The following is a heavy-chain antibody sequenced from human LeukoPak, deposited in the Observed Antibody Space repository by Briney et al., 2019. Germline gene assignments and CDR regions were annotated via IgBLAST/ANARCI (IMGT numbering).Heavy chain of an antibody. V-gene: IGHV4-34*01. CDR3: ARRRGIAAFGPP. CDR2: INHSGST. J-gene: IGHJ5*02. D-gene: IGHD6-13*01. CDR1: GGPFSGYY. Sequence: PSETLSLTCAVYGGPFSGYYWSWIRQPPGKGLEWIGEINHSGSTNYNPSLKSRVTISVDTSKNQFSLKLSSVTAADTAVYYCARRRGIAAFGPPWGQGTLVTVSS.